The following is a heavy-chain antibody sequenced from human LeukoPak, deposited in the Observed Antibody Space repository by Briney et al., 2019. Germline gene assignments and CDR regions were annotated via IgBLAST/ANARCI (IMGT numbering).Heavy chain of an antibody. D-gene: IGHD3-3*01. J-gene: IGHJ5*02. V-gene: IGHV1-69*05. CDR3: ARVASHYDFWSGYSGSGWFDP. Sequence: SVKVSCKASGGTFSSYAISWVRQAPGQGLEWMGGIIPIFGTANYAQKFQGRVTITTDESTSTAYMELSSLRSEDTAVYYCARVASHYDFWSGYSGSGWFDPWGQGTLVTVSS. CDR1: GGTFSSYA. CDR2: IIPIFGTA.